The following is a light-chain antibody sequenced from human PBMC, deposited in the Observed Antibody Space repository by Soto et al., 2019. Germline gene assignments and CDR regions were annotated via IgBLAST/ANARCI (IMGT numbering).Light chain of an antibody. Sequence: EIVMTQSPATLSVFPGERATLSCRASQSVSSNLAWYQQKPGQAPRLLIYRASTRATGIPARFSGSGSGTEFTLTITGLQSEDFPVYYCQHYNNWPPWTFGQGTKVEIK. CDR1: QSVSSN. CDR3: QHYNNWPPWT. J-gene: IGKJ1*01. CDR2: RAS. V-gene: IGKV3-15*01.